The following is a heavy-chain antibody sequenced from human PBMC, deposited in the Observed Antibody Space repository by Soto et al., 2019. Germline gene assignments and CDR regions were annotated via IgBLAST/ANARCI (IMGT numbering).Heavy chain of an antibody. Sequence: ASVKVSCKASGYTFTGYYMHWVRQAPGQGLEWMGWINPNSGGTNYAQKFQGWVTMTRDTSISTAYMELSRLRSDDTAVYYCARGHIRGYSYDHPSTQTTDSSSYYYGMDVWGQGTTVTVSS. CDR2: INPNSGGT. J-gene: IGHJ6*02. CDR3: ARGHIRGYSYDHPSTQTTDSSSYYYGMDV. V-gene: IGHV1-2*04. D-gene: IGHD5-18*01. CDR1: GYTFTGYY.